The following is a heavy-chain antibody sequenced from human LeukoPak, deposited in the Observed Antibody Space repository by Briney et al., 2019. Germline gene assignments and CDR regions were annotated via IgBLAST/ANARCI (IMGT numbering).Heavy chain of an antibody. CDR2: ISYDGSNK. CDR3: AKDRDTLIYGDAYCGGDCYSSLFDY. Sequence: GRSLRLSCAASGFTFSSYGMHWVRQAPSKGLEWVAVISYDGSNKYYADSVKGRFTISRDNSKNTLYLQMNSLRAEDTAVYYCAKDRDTLIYGDAYCGGDCYSSLFDYWGQGTLVTVSS. V-gene: IGHV3-30*18. CDR1: GFTFSSYG. J-gene: IGHJ4*02. D-gene: IGHD2-21*02.